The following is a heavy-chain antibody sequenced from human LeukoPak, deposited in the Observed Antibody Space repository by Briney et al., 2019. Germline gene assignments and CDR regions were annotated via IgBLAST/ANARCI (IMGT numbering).Heavy chain of an antibody. CDR3: ARDGKYSSSWYGAHFDY. Sequence: GGSLRLSCVGSGFTFSDYWATWVRQAPGKGLEWVANIDPDGSHQYYVDSVKGRFTISKDNAKNSLYLQMNRLRAEDTALYYCARDGKYSSSWYGAHFDYWGQGTLVTVSS. D-gene: IGHD6-13*01. CDR2: IDPDGSHQ. V-gene: IGHV3-7*03. CDR1: GFTFSDYW. J-gene: IGHJ4*02.